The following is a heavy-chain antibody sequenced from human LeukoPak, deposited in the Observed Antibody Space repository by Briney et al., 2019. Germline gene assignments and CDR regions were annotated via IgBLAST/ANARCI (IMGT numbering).Heavy chain of an antibody. V-gene: IGHV4-39*01. Sequence: SETLSLTCSVSGDSIRRNYYYGGWIRQPPGKGLEWIGSINYSGSTHYHPSLKSRVTISVDTSKTQFSLKVNSVTAADTAVYYCARHADGHNLITAFDIWGQGTMVTVSS. CDR1: GDSIRRNYYY. CDR3: ARHADGHNLITAFDI. J-gene: IGHJ3*02. D-gene: IGHD3-10*01. CDR2: INYSGST.